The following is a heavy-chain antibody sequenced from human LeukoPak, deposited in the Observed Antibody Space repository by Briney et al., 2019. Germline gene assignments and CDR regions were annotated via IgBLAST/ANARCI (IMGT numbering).Heavy chain of an antibody. CDR1: GGSISSGSYY. CDR3: ARATRRDWYFDL. Sequence: SETLSLTCTVSGGSISSGSYYWSWIRQPAGKGLEWIGRIYTSGSTNYNPSLKSRVTISVDTSKNQFSLKLSSVTAADTAVYYCARATRRDWYFDLWGRGTLVTVSS. V-gene: IGHV4-61*02. J-gene: IGHJ2*01. CDR2: IYTSGST.